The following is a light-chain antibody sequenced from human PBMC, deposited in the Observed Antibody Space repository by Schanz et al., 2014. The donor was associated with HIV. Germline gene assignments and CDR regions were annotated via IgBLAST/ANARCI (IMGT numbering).Light chain of an antibody. CDR2: DVS. CDR1: SSDVGGYNY. J-gene: IGLJ2*01. Sequence: QSALTQPASVSGSPGQSITISCTGSSSDVGGYNYVSWYQQHPGKAPKLMIYDVSNRPSGVPDRFSGSKSGTSASLAISGLQSEDEAVYYCATWDDNLSGPVFGGGTKLTVL. CDR3: ATWDDNLSGPV. V-gene: IGLV2-14*03.